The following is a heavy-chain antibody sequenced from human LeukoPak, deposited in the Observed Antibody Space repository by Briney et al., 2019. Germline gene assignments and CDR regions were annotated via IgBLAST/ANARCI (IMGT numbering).Heavy chain of an antibody. V-gene: IGHV3-23*01. D-gene: IGHD2-8*02. CDR2: DTSSTTST. Sequence: TGGSLRLSCTASEFSISHYAMSWVRQAPGKGLEGVSADTSSTTSTYYASSVRGRFTISRDNSMNTLYLQMNSLRADDTAVYSCSKAPLGACAGAVCYYLDVWGKGTTVIASS. CDR1: EFSISHYA. CDR3: SKAPLGACAGAVCYYLDV. J-gene: IGHJ6*03.